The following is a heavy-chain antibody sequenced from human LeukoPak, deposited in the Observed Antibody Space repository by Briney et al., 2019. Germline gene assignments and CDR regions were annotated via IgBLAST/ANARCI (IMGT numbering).Heavy chain of an antibody. CDR2: ISYSWST. CDR1: GGSISSYY. D-gene: IGHD6-13*01. CDR3: ARHASLTAAGTGTLDY. V-gene: IGHV4-59*08. Sequence: SETLSLTCTVSGGSISSYYWSWIRQPPGKGLEWIGYISYSWSTNYNPSLKSRVTISVDTSKNQFSLRLSSVTAADTAVYYCARHASLTAAGTGTLDYWGQGTLVTVPS. J-gene: IGHJ4*02.